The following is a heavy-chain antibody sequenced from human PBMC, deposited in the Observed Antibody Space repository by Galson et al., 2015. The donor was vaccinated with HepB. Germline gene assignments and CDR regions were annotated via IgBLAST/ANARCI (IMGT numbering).Heavy chain of an antibody. Sequence: SLRLSCATSGFTISDYYMNWIRQAPGKGLEWVSYIGRGDNHTNYADSVKGRFTISRDNAKNVVFLQMTSLRAEDTGVYFCARDLVRGVIGYWGQGTLITVSS. CDR3: ARDLVRGVIGY. CDR1: GFTISDYY. V-gene: IGHV3-11*05. D-gene: IGHD3-10*02. CDR2: IGRGDNHT. J-gene: IGHJ4*02.